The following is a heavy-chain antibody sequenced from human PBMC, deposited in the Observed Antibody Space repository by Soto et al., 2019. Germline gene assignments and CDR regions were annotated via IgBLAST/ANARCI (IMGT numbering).Heavy chain of an antibody. V-gene: IGHV3-11*01. CDR2: ISSSGSTI. Sequence: DYYMSWIRQAPGKGLEWVSYISSSGSTIYYADSVKGRFTISRDNAKNSLYLQMNSLRAEDTAVYYCARDPPPYSSGWYDYWGQGTLVTVSS. J-gene: IGHJ4*02. CDR3: ARDPPPYSSGWYDY. CDR1: DYY. D-gene: IGHD6-19*01.